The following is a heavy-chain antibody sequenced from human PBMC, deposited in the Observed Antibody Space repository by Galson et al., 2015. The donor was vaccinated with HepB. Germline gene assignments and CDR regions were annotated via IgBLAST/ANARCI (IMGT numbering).Heavy chain of an antibody. CDR3: ARGGNYFDSRGYAAGDDAFDL. D-gene: IGHD3-22*01. V-gene: IGHV3-53*01. Sequence: SLRLSCASSGFTVSSYYMSWVRQAPGKGLEWVSLIYRGDTPFYADSVKGRFTISRGTSKNILYLQMTSLRAEDTALYHCARGGNYFDSRGYAAGDDAFDLWGQGTMVTVSS. CDR1: GFTVSSYY. CDR2: IYRGDTP. J-gene: IGHJ3*01.